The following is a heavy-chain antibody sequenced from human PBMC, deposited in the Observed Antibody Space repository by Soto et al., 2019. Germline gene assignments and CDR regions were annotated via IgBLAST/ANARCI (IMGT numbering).Heavy chain of an antibody. V-gene: IGHV1-2*04. CDR3: ARDAWGRHETGTKEEYYYYMDV. CDR1: GYTFTGYY. D-gene: IGHD1-7*01. J-gene: IGHJ6*03. CDR2: INPNSGGT. Sequence: ASVKVSCKASGYTFTGYYMHWVRQAPGQGLEWMGWINPNSGGTNYAQKFQGWVTMTRDTSISTAYMELSRLRSDDTAVYYCARDAWGRHETGTKEEYYYYMDVWGKGTTVTVSS.